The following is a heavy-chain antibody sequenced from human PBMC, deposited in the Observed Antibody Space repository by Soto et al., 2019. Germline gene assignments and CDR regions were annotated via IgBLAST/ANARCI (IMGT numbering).Heavy chain of an antibody. V-gene: IGHV1-8*01. Sequence: QVQLVQSGAEVRKPGASVNVSCKASGYTFTDYDINWVRQAPGQGLEWMGWINPTSGNTGYAQKFQGRVTMTRKTSINTAYMELSSLTSEDTAVYYCARGGYFYDSSGYWRVFDYGGQGTLVTVSS. CDR3: ARGGYFYDSSGYWRVFDY. CDR1: GYTFTDYD. J-gene: IGHJ4*02. CDR2: INPTSGNT. D-gene: IGHD3-22*01.